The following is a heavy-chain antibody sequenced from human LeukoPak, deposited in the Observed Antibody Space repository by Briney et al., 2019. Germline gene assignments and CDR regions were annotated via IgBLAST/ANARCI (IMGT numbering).Heavy chain of an antibody. CDR1: GFTFSSYS. CDR3: ANYRIQLWQRNDAFDI. V-gene: IGHV3-21*04. J-gene: IGHJ3*02. D-gene: IGHD5-18*01. CDR2: ISSSSSYI. Sequence: GGSLRLSCAASGFTFSSYSMNWVRQAPGKGLEWVSSISSSSSYIYYADSVKGRFTISRDNAKNSLYLQMNSLRAEDTAVYYCANYRIQLWQRNDAFDIWGQGTMVTVSS.